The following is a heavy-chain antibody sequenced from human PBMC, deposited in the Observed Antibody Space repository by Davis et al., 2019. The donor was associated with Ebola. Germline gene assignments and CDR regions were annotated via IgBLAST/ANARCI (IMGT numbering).Heavy chain of an antibody. Sequence: SETLSLTCPVSGGSISSYYWSWIRQPPGKGLEWIGYIYYSGSANYNPSPKSRVTMSVDTSKNQFSLKLSSVTAADTAVYYGARVSGSGWYGGDYYYYYGMDVWGQGTTVTVSS. D-gene: IGHD6-19*01. CDR1: GGSISSYY. J-gene: IGHJ6*02. CDR2: IYYSGSA. V-gene: IGHV4-59*08. CDR3: ARVSGSGWYGGDYYYYYGMDV.